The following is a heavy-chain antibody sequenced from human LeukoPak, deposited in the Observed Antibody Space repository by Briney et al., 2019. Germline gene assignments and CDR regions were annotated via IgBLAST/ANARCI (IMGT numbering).Heavy chain of an antibody. CDR3: ARQPGYSSGWATAYYFDY. CDR2: IYYSGST. J-gene: IGHJ4*02. CDR1: GGSFSGYY. V-gene: IGHV4-59*01. Sequence: SETLSLTCAVYGGSFSGYYWSWIRQPPGKGLEWIGYIYYSGSTNYNPSLKSRVTISVDTSKNQFSLKLSSVTAADTAVYYCARQPGYSSGWATAYYFDYWGQGTLVTVSS. D-gene: IGHD6-19*01.